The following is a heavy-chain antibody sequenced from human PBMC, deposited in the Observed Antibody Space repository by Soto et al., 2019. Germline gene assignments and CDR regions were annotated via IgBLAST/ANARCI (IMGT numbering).Heavy chain of an antibody. V-gene: IGHV4-39*01. Sequence: SETLSLTCTVSGGSISSSSYYWGWIRQPPGKGLEWIGSIYYSGSTYYNPSLKSRVTISVDTSKNQFSLKLSSVTAADTAVYYCARRARELGYYYYYYGMDVWGQGTTVTVSS. CDR3: ARRARELGYYYYYYGMDV. J-gene: IGHJ6*02. D-gene: IGHD3-10*01. CDR2: IYYSGST. CDR1: GGSISSSSYY.